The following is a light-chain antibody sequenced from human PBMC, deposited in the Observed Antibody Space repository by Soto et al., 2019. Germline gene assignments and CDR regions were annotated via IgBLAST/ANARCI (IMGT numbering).Light chain of an antibody. J-gene: IGKJ1*01. V-gene: IGKV1-5*01. CDR1: QSISSW. CDR3: HQYNSYPWT. Sequence: DIQMTQSPSTLSASVGDRVTITCRASQSISSWLAWYQQKPGKAPKLLIYDASSLESGLPARFSGSRSGTKFTLTISSLPPGDFATYHCHQYNSYPWTYGQGTNVEIK. CDR2: DAS.